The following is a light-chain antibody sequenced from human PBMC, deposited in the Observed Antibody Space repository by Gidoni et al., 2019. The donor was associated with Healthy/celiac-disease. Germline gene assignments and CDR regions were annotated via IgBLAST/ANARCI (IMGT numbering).Light chain of an antibody. J-gene: IGKJ5*01. Sequence: DIQLTQSPSFLSASVGDRVTITCRASQVISSYLAWYQQKPGKAPKLLIYAASTLQSGVPSRFSGSGSGTEFTLTISSLQPEDFATYYCQQLNSYRSITFGQGTRLEIK. CDR3: QQLNSYRSIT. CDR2: AAS. CDR1: QVISSY. V-gene: IGKV1-9*01.